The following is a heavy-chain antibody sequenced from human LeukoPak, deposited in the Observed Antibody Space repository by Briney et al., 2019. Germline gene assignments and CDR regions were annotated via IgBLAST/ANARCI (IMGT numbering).Heavy chain of an antibody. V-gene: IGHV3-21*01. CDR2: ISSSSSYI. CDR1: GFTFSSYS. CDR3: ARDYEIY. D-gene: IGHD5-12*01. Sequence: PGGSLRLSCAASGFTFSSYSMNWVRQAPGKGLEWVSSISSSSSYIYYGDSVKGRFTISSDNAKDSLYLQMNSLRAEDTAVYYCARDYEIYWGQGTLVTVSS. J-gene: IGHJ4*02.